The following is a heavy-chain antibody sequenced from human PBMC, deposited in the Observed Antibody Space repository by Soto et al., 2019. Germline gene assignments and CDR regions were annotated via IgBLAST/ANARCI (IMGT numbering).Heavy chain of an antibody. CDR1: GFTLSDYS. CDR2: ISSSSSTI. J-gene: IGHJ4*02. Sequence: PGGSLRLSCAASGFTLSDYSLNWVRQAPGKGLEWVSFISSSSSTIYYADSVKGRFTISRDNAKNSLYLQMNSLRAEDTAMYYCARDGSSRSYYNEFDYWGQGTLVTVSS. V-gene: IGHV3-48*01. D-gene: IGHD3-10*01. CDR3: ARDGSSRSYYNEFDY.